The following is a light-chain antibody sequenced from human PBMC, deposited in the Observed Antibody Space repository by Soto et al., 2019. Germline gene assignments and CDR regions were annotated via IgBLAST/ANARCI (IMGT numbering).Light chain of an antibody. CDR3: SSYTSSSTLGV. Sequence: QSVLTQPASVSGSPGQSITISCTGTSSDVGGYSYVSWYQQHPGKATKLMIYDVSNRPSGVSNRFSGSKSGNTASLTISGLQAEDEADYYCSSYTSSSTLGVFGGGTKVTVL. J-gene: IGLJ2*01. CDR1: SSDVGGYSY. CDR2: DVS. V-gene: IGLV2-14*01.